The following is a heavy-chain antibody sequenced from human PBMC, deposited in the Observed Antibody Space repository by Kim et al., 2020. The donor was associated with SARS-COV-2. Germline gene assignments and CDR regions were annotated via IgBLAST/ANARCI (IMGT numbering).Heavy chain of an antibody. J-gene: IGHJ4*02. CDR1: GFTFSAYG. D-gene: IGHD6-19*01. V-gene: IGHV3-30*18. CDR3: AKDPYSSGWSYFDY. Sequence: GGSLRLSCAASGFTFSAYGMHWVRQAPGKGLEWVALISSDGSNKYYADSVKGRFTISRDYSNDTLYLQMNSLRAEDTAVYYCAKDPYSSGWSYFDYWGQGTLVTVSS. CDR2: ISSDGSNK.